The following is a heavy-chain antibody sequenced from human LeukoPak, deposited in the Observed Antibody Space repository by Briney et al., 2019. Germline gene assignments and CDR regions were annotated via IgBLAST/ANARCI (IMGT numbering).Heavy chain of an antibody. V-gene: IGHV4-38-2*02. D-gene: IGHD6-19*01. J-gene: IGHJ5*02. CDR3: ARGIKSWWLVGWFDP. CDR1: GYSISSGYY. Sequence: SETLSLTCTVSGYSISSGYYWGWIRQPPGKGLEWIGEINHSGSTNYNPSLKSRVTISVDTSKNQFSLKLSSVIAADTAVYYCARGIKSWWLVGWFDPWGQGTLVTVSS. CDR2: INHSGST.